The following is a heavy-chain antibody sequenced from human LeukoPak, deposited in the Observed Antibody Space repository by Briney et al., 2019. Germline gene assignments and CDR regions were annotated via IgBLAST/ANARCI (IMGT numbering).Heavy chain of an antibody. CDR1: GFTFSSYA. Sequence: GGSLRLSCAASGFTFSSYAMSWVRQAPGKGLEWVSAISGSGGSTYYADSVKGRFTISRDNSKNTLYLQMNSLRAEDTAVYYCAKTSRYDYVWGSYPTVFDYWGQGTLVTVSS. CDR2: ISGSGGST. D-gene: IGHD3-16*02. J-gene: IGHJ4*02. CDR3: AKTSRYDYVWGSYPTVFDY. V-gene: IGHV3-23*01.